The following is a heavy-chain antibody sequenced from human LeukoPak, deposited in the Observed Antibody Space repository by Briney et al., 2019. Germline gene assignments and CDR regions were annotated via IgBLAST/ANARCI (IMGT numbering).Heavy chain of an antibody. V-gene: IGHV4-4*07. J-gene: IGHJ5*02. Sequence: SETLSLTCTVSGGFMNQYYWSWIRQPAGKGLEWIGRIYSTGTTYYKPSLKSRVTMSVDTSHNQFFLKLNSVTAADTAVYYCAREARSGYEGFWSDPWGQGTVVTVSS. CDR3: AREARSGYEGFWSDP. CDR1: GGFMNQYY. D-gene: IGHD5-12*01. CDR2: IYSTGTT.